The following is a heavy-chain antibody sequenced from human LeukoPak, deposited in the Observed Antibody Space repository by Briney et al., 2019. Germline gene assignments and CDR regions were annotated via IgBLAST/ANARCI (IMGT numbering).Heavy chain of an antibody. CDR1: GFNFSSYA. CDR2: ISSNGGST. Sequence: PGGSLRLSCAASGFNFSSYAMHWVRQAPGKGLEYVSAISSNGGSTYYANSVKGRFTISRDNSKNTLYLQMGSLRAEDMAVYYCARDGGYWGQGTLVTVSS. J-gene: IGHJ4*02. V-gene: IGHV3-64*01. CDR3: ARDGGY. D-gene: IGHD3-16*01.